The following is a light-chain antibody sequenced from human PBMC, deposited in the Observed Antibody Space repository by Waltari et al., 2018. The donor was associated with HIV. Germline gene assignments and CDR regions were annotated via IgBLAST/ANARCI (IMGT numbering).Light chain of an antibody. CDR1: SSNIGAGYD. J-gene: IGLJ3*02. Sequence: QSVLTQPPSVSGAPGQRVTISCTGSSSNIGAGYDVHWYQPLPGTAPKLLMYGNRNRPSGVPDRFSGSKSGTSASLAITGLQAEDEADYYCHSYDISLSGRVFGGGTKLTVL. CDR3: HSYDISLSGRV. V-gene: IGLV1-40*01. CDR2: GNR.